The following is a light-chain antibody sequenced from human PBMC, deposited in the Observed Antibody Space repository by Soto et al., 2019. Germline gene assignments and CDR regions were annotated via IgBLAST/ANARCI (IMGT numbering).Light chain of an antibody. Sequence: QSFLTQPASVSGSPGQSITISCSGTSSDVGGYDYVSWYQHHPDKAPKLMIYEVSNRPSGVSNRFSGSKSGSTASLTISGLQAEDEADYYCSSYTSSSTWLFGGGTKVTVL. CDR2: EVS. V-gene: IGLV2-14*01. CDR1: SSDVGGYDY. J-gene: IGLJ3*02. CDR3: SSYTSSSTWL.